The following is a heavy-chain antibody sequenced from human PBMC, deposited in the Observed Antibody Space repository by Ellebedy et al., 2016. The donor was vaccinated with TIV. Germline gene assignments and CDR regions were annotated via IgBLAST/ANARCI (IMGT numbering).Heavy chain of an antibody. D-gene: IGHD5-12*01. CDR1: GFTFSSYA. CDR3: AREAEDIVADYYYYGMDV. J-gene: IGHJ6*02. Sequence: GGSLRLSXAASGFTFSSYAMSWVRQAPGKGLEWVSVIYSGGSTYYADSVKGRFTISRDNAKNSLYLQMNSLRDEDTAVYYCAREAEDIVADYYYYGMDVWGQGTTVTVSS. V-gene: IGHV3-66*01. CDR2: IYSGGST.